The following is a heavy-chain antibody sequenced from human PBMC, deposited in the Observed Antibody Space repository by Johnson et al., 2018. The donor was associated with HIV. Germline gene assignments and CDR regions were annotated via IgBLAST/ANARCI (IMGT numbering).Heavy chain of an antibody. CDR3: ARMEYYDFWSALGAFDI. V-gene: IGHV3-30*04. Sequence: QVQLVESGGGVVQPGRSLRLSCAASGFTFSSYAMHWVRQAPGKGLEWVAVISYDGSEKYYVDSVKGRFTISRDNAKNSLYLQMNSLRAEDTAVYYCARMEYYDFWSALGAFDIWGQGTMVTVSS. CDR2: ISYDGSEK. J-gene: IGHJ3*02. D-gene: IGHD3-3*01. CDR1: GFTFSSYA.